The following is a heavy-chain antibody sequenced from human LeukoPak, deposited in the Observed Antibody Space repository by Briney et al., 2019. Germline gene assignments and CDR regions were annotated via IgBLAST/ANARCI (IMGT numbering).Heavy chain of an antibody. CDR3: AKDLWLEAYYFDY. V-gene: IGHV3-23*01. CDR1: GFTFSSYA. J-gene: IGHJ4*02. CDR2: ISGSGGST. Sequence: QPGGSLRLSXAASGFTFSSYAMSWVRQAPGKGLEWVSAISGSGGSTYYADSVEGRFTISRDNSKNTLYLQMNSLRAEDTAVYYCAKDLWLEAYYFDYWGQGTLVTVSS. D-gene: IGHD6-19*01.